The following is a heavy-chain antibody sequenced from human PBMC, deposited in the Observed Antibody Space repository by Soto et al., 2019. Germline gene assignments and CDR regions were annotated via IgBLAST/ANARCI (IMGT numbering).Heavy chain of an antibody. J-gene: IGHJ6*02. D-gene: IGHD3-10*01. V-gene: IGHV1-18*01. CDR2: ISTYNSDT. CDR1: NYTFTSYG. Sequence: QVQLVQSGPEVKKPGASVKVSCKASNYTFTSYGISWVRQAPGQGREWMGWISTYNSDTSYARKFQGRLTMSTDTSTSTTYMELRSLRSDDTAVYYCARDRRRITMLRGVIMHYYYGMDVWGQGTTVTVSS. CDR3: ARDRRRITMLRGVIMHYYYGMDV.